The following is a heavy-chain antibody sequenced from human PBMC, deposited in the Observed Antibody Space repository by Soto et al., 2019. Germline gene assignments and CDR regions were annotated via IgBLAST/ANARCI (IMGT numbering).Heavy chain of an antibody. CDR1: GFTFSSYS. D-gene: IGHD3-10*01. Sequence: EVQLVESGGGLVKPGGSLRLSCAASGFTFSSYSMNWVRQAPGKGLEWVSSISSSSSYIYYADSVKGRFTISRDNAKNSLYLQMNSLRAEDTAVYYCARDNGGFGELLAYYYYYGMDVWGQGTTVTVSS. J-gene: IGHJ6*02. CDR2: ISSSSSYI. CDR3: ARDNGGFGELLAYYYYYGMDV. V-gene: IGHV3-21*01.